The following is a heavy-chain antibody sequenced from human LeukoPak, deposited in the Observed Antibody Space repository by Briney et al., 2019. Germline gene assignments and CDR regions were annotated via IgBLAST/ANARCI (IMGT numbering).Heavy chain of an antibody. D-gene: IGHD5-12*01. CDR2: IYPGDSDT. CDR1: GYSFAIYW. J-gene: IGHJ4*02. CDR3: ARFHDYAVDY. Sequence: GESLQISCNCSGYSFAIYWIAWVRQMPGKGLEWMGIIYPGDSDTRYSPSFQGQVTISVDTSITTASLQWSSLKASDTAMYYCARFHDYAVDYWGQGTLLTVSS. V-gene: IGHV5-51*01.